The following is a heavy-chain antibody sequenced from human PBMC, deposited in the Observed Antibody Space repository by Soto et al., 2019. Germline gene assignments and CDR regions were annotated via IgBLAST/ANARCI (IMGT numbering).Heavy chain of an antibody. V-gene: IGHV4-61*01. Sequence: SETLSLTCTVSGGSVSSGSYYWSWIRQPPGKGLEWIGYIYYSGSTNYNPSLKSRVTISVDTSKNQFSLKLSSVTAADTAVYYCERENYHDSSTSWCYFDYWGQGTLVTVSS. CDR1: GGSVSSGSYY. CDR3: ERENYHDSSTSWCYFDY. D-gene: IGHD3-22*01. J-gene: IGHJ4*02. CDR2: IYYSGST.